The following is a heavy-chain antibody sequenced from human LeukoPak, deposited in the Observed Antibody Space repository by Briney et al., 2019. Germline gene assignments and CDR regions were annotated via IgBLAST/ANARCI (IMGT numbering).Heavy chain of an antibody. Sequence: ASVKVSCKASGGTFSSYAISWVRQAPGQGLEWMGWISAYNGNTNYAQKLQGRVTMTTDTSTSTAYMELRSLRSDDTAVYYCARSVGATPIDAFDIWGQGTMVTVSS. CDR2: ISAYNGNT. CDR1: GGTFSSYA. V-gene: IGHV1-18*01. D-gene: IGHD1-26*01. J-gene: IGHJ3*02. CDR3: ARSVGATPIDAFDI.